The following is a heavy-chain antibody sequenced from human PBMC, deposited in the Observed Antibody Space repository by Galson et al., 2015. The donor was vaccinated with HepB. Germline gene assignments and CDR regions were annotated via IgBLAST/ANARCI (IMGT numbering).Heavy chain of an antibody. V-gene: IGHV3-30*18. D-gene: IGHD6-13*01. J-gene: IGHJ5*02. CDR3: AKGPYSNILLSGGWIDP. CDR2: ISPDGNNK. CDR1: GVTFSNAG. Sequence: SLRLSCAASGVTFSNAGMHWVRQAPGKGLEWVASISPDGNNKLYVDSVKGRFTISRDNSKNTLFLQMNSLTGEDTAVYYCAKGPYSNILLSGGWIDPWGQGTLVPVSS.